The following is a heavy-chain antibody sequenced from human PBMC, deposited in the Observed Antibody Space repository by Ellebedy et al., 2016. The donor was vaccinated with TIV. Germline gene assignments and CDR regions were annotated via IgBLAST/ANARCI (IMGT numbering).Heavy chain of an antibody. D-gene: IGHD4-17*01. V-gene: IGHV3-21*01. CDR1: GFTFSTYV. CDR3: ARDFTYGDLPPLIDY. J-gene: IGHJ4*02. CDR2: ITGTGRHI. Sequence: GESLKISCAASGFTFSTYVMNWVRQAPGKGLEWVSSITGTGRHIYYADSVKGRFTISRDNAKNSLYLQMNSLRAEDTAVYYCARDFTYGDLPPLIDYWGQGILVTVSS.